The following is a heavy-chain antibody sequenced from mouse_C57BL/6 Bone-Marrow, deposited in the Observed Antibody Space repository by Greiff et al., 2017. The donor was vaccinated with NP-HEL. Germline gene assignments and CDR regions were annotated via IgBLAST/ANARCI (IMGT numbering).Heavy chain of an antibody. CDR1: GFTFSSYG. D-gene: IGHD2-3*01. CDR2: ISSGGSYT. Sequence: DVMLVESGGDLVKPGGSLKLSCAASGFTFSSYGMSWVRQTPDKRLEWVATISSGGSYTYYPDSVKGRFTISRDNAKNTLYLQMSSLKSEDTAMYYCARHELDDGYSWFAYWGQGTLVTVSA. CDR3: ARHELDDGYSWFAY. J-gene: IGHJ3*01. V-gene: IGHV5-6*02.